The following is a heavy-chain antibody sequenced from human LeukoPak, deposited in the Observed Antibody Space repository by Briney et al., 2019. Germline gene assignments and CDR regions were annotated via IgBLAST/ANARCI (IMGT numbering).Heavy chain of an antibody. CDR2: ISGSGGST. Sequence: GGSLRLSCAASRFTFNSYAMSWVRQAPGKGLEWVSAISGSGGSTYYADSVKGRFTISRDNSKNTLYLQMNSLRAEDTAVYYCARFGYYYDSSGPFDYWGQGTLVTVSS. D-gene: IGHD3-22*01. CDR1: RFTFNSYA. CDR3: ARFGYYYDSSGPFDY. V-gene: IGHV3-23*01. J-gene: IGHJ4*02.